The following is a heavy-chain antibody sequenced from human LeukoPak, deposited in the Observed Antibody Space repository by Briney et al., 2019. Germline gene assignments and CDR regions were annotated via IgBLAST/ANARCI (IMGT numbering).Heavy chain of an antibody. D-gene: IGHD3-10*02. J-gene: IGHJ6*04. CDR1: GFTFSIYT. Sequence: PGGALRLSCAASGFTFSIYTINWVRQAPGKGREWVSAIIGSGSGDNTYYADSVKGRFTISRDNSKNTLYLKINSLRAEDTAVYYCAELGITMIGGVWGKGTTVTISS. CDR3: AELGITMIGGV. V-gene: IGHV3-23*01. CDR2: IIGSGSGDNT.